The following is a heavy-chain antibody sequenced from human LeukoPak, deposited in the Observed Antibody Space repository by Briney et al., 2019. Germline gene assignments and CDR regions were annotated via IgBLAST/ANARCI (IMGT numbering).Heavy chain of an antibody. CDR1: GYTFKGYY. D-gene: IGHD3-22*01. V-gene: IGHV1-2*02. CDR2: INPNSGGT. CDR3: ASYYYDSSGYRRDLYYYGMDV. Sequence: GASVKISCKASGYTFKGYYMHWVRQAPGQGLEWMGWINPNSGGTNYAQKFQGRVTMTRDTSISTAYMELSRLRSDDTAVYYCASYYYDSSGYRRDLYYYGMDVWGQGTTVTVSS. J-gene: IGHJ6*02.